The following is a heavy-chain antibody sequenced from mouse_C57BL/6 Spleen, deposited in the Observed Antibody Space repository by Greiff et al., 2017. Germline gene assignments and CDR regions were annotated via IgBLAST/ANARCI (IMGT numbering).Heavy chain of an antibody. Sequence: QVQLQQPGAELVKPGASVKVSCKASGYTFTRYWMHWVKQSPGHGLEWIGRIHPSTGDTNYNQKFKGKATLTVDQSSSTAYMQLSSLTAEDASVYYSAIGHSDYDLLWEYWGQGTLVTVSA. CDR2: IHPSTGDT. CDR3: AIGHSDYDLLWEY. J-gene: IGHJ3*01. CDR1: GYTFTRYW. V-gene: IGHV1-74*01. D-gene: IGHD2-4*01.